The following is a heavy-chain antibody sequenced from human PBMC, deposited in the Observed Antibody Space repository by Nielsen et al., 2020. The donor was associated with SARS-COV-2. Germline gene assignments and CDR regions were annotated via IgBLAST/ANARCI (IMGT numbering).Heavy chain of an antibody. J-gene: IGHJ4*02. V-gene: IGHV3-23*01. Sequence: GESLKISCAASGFPLRNYAMTWVRQAPGKGLEWVSAIGGSGGSTFYADSVKGRFTISRDNSKNTLYLQMNSLEIEDTAVYYCARDQGIAVAGTGDGYWGQGTLVTVSS. CDR3: ARDQGIAVAGTGDGY. CDR1: GFPLRNYA. D-gene: IGHD6-19*01. CDR2: IGGSGGST.